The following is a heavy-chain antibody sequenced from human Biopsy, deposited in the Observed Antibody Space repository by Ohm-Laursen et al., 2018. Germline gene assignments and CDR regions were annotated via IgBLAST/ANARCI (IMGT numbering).Heavy chain of an antibody. Sequence: GTLSLTCSVSGGSIISYYWTWIRQPPGKGLEWIGSIFYGGINYYNPSLKSRVTISVDTSKNQFFLKLNSVTAADTAVYYCGRGSNWNDWSFDYWGQGTVVTVPS. CDR3: GRGSNWNDWSFDY. CDR1: GGSIISYY. V-gene: IGHV4-59*05. J-gene: IGHJ4*02. CDR2: IFYGGIN. D-gene: IGHD1-20*01.